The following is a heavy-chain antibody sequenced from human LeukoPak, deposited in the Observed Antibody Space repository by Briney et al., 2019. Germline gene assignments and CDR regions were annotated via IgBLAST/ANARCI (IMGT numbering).Heavy chain of an antibody. D-gene: IGHD6-13*01. J-gene: IGHJ5*02. CDR1: GGSIRSYY. V-gene: IGHV4-59*08. Sequence: SETLSLTCTVSGGSIRSYYWSWVRQPPGKGLEWIGHIYYSESPNYNPSLKSRLTISVDTSKNQFSLRLSSVTAADTAVYYCARQPVGSRHWFDPWGQGTLVAVSS. CDR2: IYYSESP. CDR3: ARQPVGSRHWFDP.